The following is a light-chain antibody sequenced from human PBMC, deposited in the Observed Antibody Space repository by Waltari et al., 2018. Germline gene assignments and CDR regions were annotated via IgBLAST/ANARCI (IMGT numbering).Light chain of an antibody. Sequence: EIVLTQSPATLSLSPGERATLSCRASQSVSSYLAWYQQKPGQAPRLLIYDASNRATCIPGRFSGSGSGTGFTLTISSLEPEDFAVYYCQQRINWPPSITFGQGTRLEIK. CDR3: QQRINWPPSIT. CDR2: DAS. J-gene: IGKJ5*01. CDR1: QSVSSY. V-gene: IGKV3-11*01.